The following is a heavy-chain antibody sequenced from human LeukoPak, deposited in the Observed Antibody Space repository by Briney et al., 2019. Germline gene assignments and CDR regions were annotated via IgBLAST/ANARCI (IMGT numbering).Heavy chain of an antibody. CDR3: VSWAGGNSDVASFDD. Sequence: GASVTVSFTASGYIFTNYYMHWVRQAPGRGFEWMGWISRRSGATKIAEKFQGRVTLTRDTSISTAYVELTNLASDDTAVYYCVSWAGGNSDVASFDDWGQGTLVIVSS. CDR2: ISRRSGAT. J-gene: IGHJ4*02. V-gene: IGHV1-2*02. CDR1: GYIFTNYY. D-gene: IGHD3-16*01.